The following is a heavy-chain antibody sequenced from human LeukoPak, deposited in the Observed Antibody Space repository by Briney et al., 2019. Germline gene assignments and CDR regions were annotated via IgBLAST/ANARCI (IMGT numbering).Heavy chain of an antibody. CDR1: GYTFTGYY. CDR3: ARVGGTSPWVWDY. V-gene: IGHV1-2*02. D-gene: IGHD3-16*01. CDR2: INPNSGGT. J-gene: IGHJ4*02. Sequence: GASVKVSCKASGYTFTGYYMHWVRQAPGQGLEWMGWINPNSGGTNYAQKFQGRVTMTRDTSISTAYMELSRLRSDDTAVYYCARVGGTSPWVWDYWGQGTLVTVSS.